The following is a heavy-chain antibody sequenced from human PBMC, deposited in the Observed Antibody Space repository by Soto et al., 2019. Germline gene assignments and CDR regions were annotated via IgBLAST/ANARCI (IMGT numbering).Heavy chain of an antibody. CDR3: ARDRVDIVDTDYYYYYYTAL. V-gene: IGHV4-31*03. Sequence: PSETLSLTCTVSGGSISSGGYYWSWIRQHPGKGLEWIGYIYYSGSTYYNPSLKSRVTISVDTSKNQFSLKLSSVTAADTAVYYCARDRVDIVDTDYYYYYYTALWPNATPVPV. D-gene: IGHD5-12*01. CDR2: IYYSGST. CDR1: GGSISSGGYY. J-gene: IGHJ6*03.